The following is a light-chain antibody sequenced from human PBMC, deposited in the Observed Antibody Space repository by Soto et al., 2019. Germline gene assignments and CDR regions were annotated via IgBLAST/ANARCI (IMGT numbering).Light chain of an antibody. J-gene: IGKJ4*01. CDR1: QSVSSY. V-gene: IGKV3-20*01. CDR3: QQYGSTPLT. CDR2: GAS. Sequence: EFVLTQSPATLSLSPWEIATLSCRASQSVSSYLAWYQQKTGQAPRLLIYGASSRASGIPDRFSGSGSGADFTLSITRLEPEDFAVYYCQQYGSTPLTFGGGTRWIS.